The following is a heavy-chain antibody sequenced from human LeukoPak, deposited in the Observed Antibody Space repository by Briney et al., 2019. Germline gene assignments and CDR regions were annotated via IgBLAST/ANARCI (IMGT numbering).Heavy chain of an antibody. CDR1: GYSIRSGYY. Sequence: PSETLSLTCAVSGYSIRSGYYWGWIRQPPGKGLEWIGSINHSGSTYYNPSLKSRVTISVDTSKNQFSLKLSSVTAADTAVYYCAREEVVAATDLFDYWGQGTLVTVSS. J-gene: IGHJ4*02. V-gene: IGHV4-38-2*02. CDR3: AREEVVAATDLFDY. D-gene: IGHD2-15*01. CDR2: INHSGST.